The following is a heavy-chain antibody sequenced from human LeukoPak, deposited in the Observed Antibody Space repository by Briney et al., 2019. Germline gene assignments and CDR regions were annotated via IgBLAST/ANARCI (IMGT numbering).Heavy chain of an antibody. CDR3: ARGDSSGWYASY. CDR2: ISYDGSNK. D-gene: IGHD6-19*01. V-gene: IGHV3-30-3*01. CDR1: GFTFSSYA. Sequence: GGSLRLSCAASGFTFSSYAMHWVRQAPGKGLEWVAVISYDGSNKYYADSVKGRFTISRDNSKNTLYLQMNSLRAEDTAVYYCARGDSSGWYASYWGQGTLVTVSS. J-gene: IGHJ4*02.